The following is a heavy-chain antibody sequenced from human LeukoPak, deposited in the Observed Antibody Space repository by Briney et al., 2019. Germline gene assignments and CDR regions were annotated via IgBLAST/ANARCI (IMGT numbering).Heavy chain of an antibody. CDR2: IYSGGST. V-gene: IGHV3-53*01. Sequence: PGGSLRLSCAASGFTVSSNYMSWVRQAPGKGLEWVSVIYSGGSTYYADSVKGRFTISRDNSKNTLYLQMNSLRAEDTAVYYCAREVYVAWFDPWGQGTLVTVSS. CDR3: AREVYVAWFDP. D-gene: IGHD2-8*01. CDR1: GFTVSSNY. J-gene: IGHJ5*02.